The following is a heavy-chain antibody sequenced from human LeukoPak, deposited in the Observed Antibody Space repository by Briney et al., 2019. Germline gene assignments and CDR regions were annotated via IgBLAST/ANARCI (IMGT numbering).Heavy chain of an antibody. CDR1: GFTFSDYY. D-gene: IGHD3-10*01. V-gene: IGHV3-11*01. CDR3: ARDGYYGSGSYGRYYYYGMDV. J-gene: IGHJ6*02. Sequence: GGSLRLSCAASGFTFSDYYMSWIRQAPGKGLGWVSYISSSGSTIYYADSVKGRFTISRDNAKNSLYLQMNSLRAEDTAVYYCARDGYYGSGSYGRYYYYGMDVWGQGTTVTVSS. CDR2: ISSSGSTI.